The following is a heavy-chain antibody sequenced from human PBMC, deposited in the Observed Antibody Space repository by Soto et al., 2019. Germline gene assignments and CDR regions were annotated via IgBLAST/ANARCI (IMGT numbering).Heavy chain of an antibody. CDR2: ISGSGGST. D-gene: IGHD3-3*01. J-gene: IGHJ4*02. Sequence: PGGSLRLSCAASGFTFSSYAMSWVRQAPGKGLEWVSAISGSGGSTYYADSVKGRFTISRDNSKNTLYLQMNSLRAEDTAVYYCVKGREYYDFWSGSPPFDYWGQGTLVPVSS. V-gene: IGHV3-23*01. CDR1: GFTFSSYA. CDR3: VKGREYYDFWSGSPPFDY.